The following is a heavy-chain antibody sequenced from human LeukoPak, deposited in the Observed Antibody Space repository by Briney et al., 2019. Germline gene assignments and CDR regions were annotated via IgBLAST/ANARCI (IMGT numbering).Heavy chain of an antibody. CDR2: INPNNGDT. Sequence: ASVKVSCKASGYIFSGYYIHWVRQAPGHGLEWMGRINPNNGDTMYAQKFQGRVTMTRDTSISTAYMELSRLRSDDTAVYYCARVSIAVAGLLDYWGQGTLLTVSS. CDR1: GYIFSGYY. V-gene: IGHV1-2*06. CDR3: ARVSIAVAGLLDY. D-gene: IGHD6-19*01. J-gene: IGHJ4*02.